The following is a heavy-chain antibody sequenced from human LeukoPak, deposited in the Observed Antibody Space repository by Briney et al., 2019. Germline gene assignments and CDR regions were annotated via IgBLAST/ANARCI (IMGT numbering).Heavy chain of an antibody. D-gene: IGHD1-1*01. CDR3: ARGPIQLWIHNAMDV. J-gene: IGHJ6*02. Sequence: GGSLGLSCTGSGFTFGDHAMSWVRQAPGKGLEWVGFIRSKAYRGTIEYAASVKGRFTISRDDSASIAYLQMNSLKIEDTAVYYCARGPIQLWIHNAMDVWGQGTTVTVSS. CDR2: IRSKAYRGTI. V-gene: IGHV3-49*04. CDR1: GFTFGDHA.